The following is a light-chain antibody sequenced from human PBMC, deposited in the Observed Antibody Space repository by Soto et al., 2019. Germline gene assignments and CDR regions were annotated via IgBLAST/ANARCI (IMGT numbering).Light chain of an antibody. CDR3: QQYGSSPWT. Sequence: EIVLTQSPATLSLSPGERATLSCRASQSLSRYLAWYQQKPGQAPSLLIYGASSRATGIPDRFSGSGSGTDFTLTISRLEPEDFAVYCCQQYGSSPWTFGQGTKVQIK. J-gene: IGKJ1*01. CDR2: GAS. V-gene: IGKV3-20*01. CDR1: QSLSRY.